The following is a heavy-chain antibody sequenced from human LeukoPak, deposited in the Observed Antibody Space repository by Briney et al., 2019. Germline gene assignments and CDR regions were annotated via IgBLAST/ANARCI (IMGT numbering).Heavy chain of an antibody. CDR2: INPNNGGT. CDR1: RYTFTGHY. Sequence: ASVKVSCKASRYTFTGHYMHWVRQAPGQGLEWMGWINPNNGGTNYAQKFQGRVTMTRETSISTAYMELSGLRSDDTAVYYCASHQGSPLSWGQGTLVTVSS. V-gene: IGHV1-2*02. J-gene: IGHJ4*02. CDR3: ASHQGSPLS.